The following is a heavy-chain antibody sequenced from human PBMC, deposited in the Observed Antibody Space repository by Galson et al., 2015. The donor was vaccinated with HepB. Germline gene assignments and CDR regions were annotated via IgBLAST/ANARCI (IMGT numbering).Heavy chain of an antibody. J-gene: IGHJ4*02. Sequence: SVKVSCKASGYTFTSYYMHWVRQAPGQGLEWMGIINPSGGSTSYAQKFQGRVTMTRDTSTSTVYMELSSLRSEDTAVYYCARGGRLRLGELSYDPFDYWGQGTLVTVSS. CDR2: INPSGGST. CDR1: GYTFTSYY. D-gene: IGHD3-16*02. CDR3: ARGGRLRLGELSYDPFDY. V-gene: IGHV1-46*01.